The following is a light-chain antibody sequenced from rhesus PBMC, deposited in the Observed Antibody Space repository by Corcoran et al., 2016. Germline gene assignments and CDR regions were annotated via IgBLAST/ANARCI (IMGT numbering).Light chain of an antibody. CDR1: QSVSSY. CDR3: QQYSNWPLT. Sequence: EIVMTQSPATLSLSPGERATLSCRASQSVSSYVAWYQQKPEQAPRLLIYGASSRATGIPNRFRGSGSGTDFTVTISSLEPEDFAVYYCQQYSNWPLTFGGGTKVEIK. V-gene: IGKV3S9*01. J-gene: IGKJ4*01. CDR2: GAS.